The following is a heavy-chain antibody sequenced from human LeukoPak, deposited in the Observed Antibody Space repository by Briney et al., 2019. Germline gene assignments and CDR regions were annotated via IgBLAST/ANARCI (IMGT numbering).Heavy chain of an antibody. CDR3: ALAAPRGAWGINWFDP. V-gene: IGHV1-8*01. Sequence: AASVKVSCKASGYTFTSYDINWVRQATGQGLEWMGWMNPNSGNSAYAQKLQGRVTMTTDTSTSTAYMELRSLRSDDTAVYYCALAAPRGAWGINWFDPWGQGTLVTVSS. D-gene: IGHD6-6*01. J-gene: IGHJ5*02. CDR1: GYTFTSYD. CDR2: MNPNSGNS.